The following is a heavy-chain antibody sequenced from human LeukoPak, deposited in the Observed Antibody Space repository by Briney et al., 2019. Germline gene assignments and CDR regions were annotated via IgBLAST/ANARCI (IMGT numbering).Heavy chain of an antibody. V-gene: IGHV3-15*01. CDR3: ARGGAYYYDSSGYYGDGDY. Sequence: GGSLRLSCVASGFTFSNAWMSWVRQAPGKGLEWVGRIKSKTNGGTTDYAAPVKGRFTISRDNSKNTLYLQMNSLRAEDTAVYYCARGGAYYYDSSGYYGDGDYWGQGTLVTVSS. CDR1: GFTFSNAW. D-gene: IGHD3-22*01. J-gene: IGHJ4*02. CDR2: IKSKTNGGTT.